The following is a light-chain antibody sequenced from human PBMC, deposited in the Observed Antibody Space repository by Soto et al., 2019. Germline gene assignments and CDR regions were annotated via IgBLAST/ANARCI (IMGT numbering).Light chain of an antibody. Sequence: QPVPTQPPSVSGAPGQRVTISCTGSSSNIGAGYDVHWYLQLPGTAPKLLIYGNTNRPSGVPDRFSGSKSGSSASLAITGLQAEDEADYYCQSHDSSLHASVFGTGTKLTVL. CDR1: SSNIGAGYD. J-gene: IGLJ1*01. CDR2: GNT. V-gene: IGLV1-40*01. CDR3: QSHDSSLHASV.